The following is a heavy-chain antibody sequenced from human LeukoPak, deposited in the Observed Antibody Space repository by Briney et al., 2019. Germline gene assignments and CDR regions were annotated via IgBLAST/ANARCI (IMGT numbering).Heavy chain of an antibody. V-gene: IGHV3-20*04. J-gene: IGHJ6*03. Sequence: GGFLRLSCAASGFSFDDYGMSWVRQAPGKGLEWVSGVNWNGGSADYADSVKGRFTISRDNAKKSLYLQMNRLRAEDTAVYYCARPRDRYYYYFYMDVWGKGTTVTISS. CDR2: VNWNGGSA. CDR3: ARPRDRYYYYFYMDV. CDR1: GFSFDDYG.